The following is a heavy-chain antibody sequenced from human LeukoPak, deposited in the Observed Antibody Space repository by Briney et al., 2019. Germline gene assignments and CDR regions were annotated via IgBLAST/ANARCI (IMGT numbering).Heavy chain of an antibody. CDR3: AKSLVFGLIDY. D-gene: IGHD3/OR15-3a*01. CDR1: GFTFSSYA. J-gene: IGHJ4*02. Sequence: PGGSLRLSCAASGFTFSSYAMHWVRQAPGKGLEWVAVISYDGSNKYYADSVKGRFTISRDNSKNTLYLQMNSLRAEDTAVYYCAKSLVFGLIDYWGQGTLVTVSS. CDR2: ISYDGSNK. V-gene: IGHV3-30-3*02.